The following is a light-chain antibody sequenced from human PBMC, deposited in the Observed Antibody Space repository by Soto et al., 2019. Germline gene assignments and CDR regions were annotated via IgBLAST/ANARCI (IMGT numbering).Light chain of an antibody. Sequence: QLVLTQPPSVSGAPGQRVTISCTGSSSNIGAGYDVHWYQQLPGTAPKLLISGNTNRPSGVPDRFSGSKSGTSASLAITGLQAEDEADYYCQSYDSSLYVFGTGTKLTVL. CDR3: QSYDSSLYV. CDR2: GNT. J-gene: IGLJ1*01. CDR1: SSNIGAGYD. V-gene: IGLV1-40*01.